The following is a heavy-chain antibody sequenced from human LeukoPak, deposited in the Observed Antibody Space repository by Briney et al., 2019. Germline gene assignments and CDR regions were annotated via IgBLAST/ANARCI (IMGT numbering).Heavy chain of an antibody. Sequence: PGGSLRLSCAASGFIVSSNYMAWVRQAPGKGLEWVSITYAGGNTYYADSVKGRFTISRDNSKNTVHLQMNRLRVEDTAVYYCARVPYSGHAVDYWGQGTLVTVSS. CDR2: TYAGGNT. CDR1: GFIVSSNY. J-gene: IGHJ4*02. CDR3: ARVPYSGHAVDY. D-gene: IGHD5-12*01. V-gene: IGHV3-66*01.